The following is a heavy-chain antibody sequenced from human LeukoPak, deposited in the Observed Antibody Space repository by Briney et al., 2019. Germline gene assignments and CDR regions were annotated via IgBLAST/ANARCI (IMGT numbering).Heavy chain of an antibody. CDR2: IYTSGST. J-gene: IGHJ4*02. CDR3: ARDDPTLAVAGLFDY. D-gene: IGHD6-19*01. V-gene: IGHV4-4*07. Sequence: PSETLSLTCTVSGGSISSYYWSWIRQPAGKGLEWIGRIYTSGSTNYNPSLKSRVTMSVDTSKNQFSLKLSSVTAADTAVYYCARDDPTLAVAGLFDYWGQGTLVTVSS. CDR1: GGSISSYY.